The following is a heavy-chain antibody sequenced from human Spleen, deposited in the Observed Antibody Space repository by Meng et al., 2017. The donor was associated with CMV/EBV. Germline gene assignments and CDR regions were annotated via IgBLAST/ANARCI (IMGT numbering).Heavy chain of an antibody. CDR3: ARVNYHYYSGMDV. CDR2: ISTDKPKT. D-gene: IGHD3-10*01. Sequence: ASVKVSCKASGYTFTAHYFHWVRQAPGQGLEWMGWISTDKPKTHYAQNFQGRVSMTIDTSTSTGYVELTSLRSDDTAVYYCARVNYHYYSGMDVWGQGTTVTVSS. J-gene: IGHJ6*02. V-gene: IGHV1-18*04. CDR1: GYTFTAHY.